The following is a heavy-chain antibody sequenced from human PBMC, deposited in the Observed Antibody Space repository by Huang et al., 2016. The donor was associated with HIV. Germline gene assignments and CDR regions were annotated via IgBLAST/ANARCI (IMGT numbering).Heavy chain of an antibody. CDR2: MTGDSGRV. V-gene: IGHV3-9*01. Sequence: EVHLVESGGGLVQPGRSLRLSCGASGFTFDDFSMHWVRQRQGKGLEYVAGMTGDSGRVFYAASGKGRFTIARDNAKNSLYLQMNSLRVEDTALYYCAHLPEPSSPWTDYWGQGTLVTVSS. D-gene: IGHD1-1*01. CDR1: GFTFDDFS. CDR3: AHLPEPSSPWTDY. J-gene: IGHJ4*02.